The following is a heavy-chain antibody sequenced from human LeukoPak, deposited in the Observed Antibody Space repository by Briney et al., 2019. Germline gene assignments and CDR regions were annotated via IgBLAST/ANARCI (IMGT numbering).Heavy chain of an antibody. CDR2: INHSGST. CDR1: GGSFSGYY. D-gene: IGHD2-15*01. J-gene: IGHJ5*02. V-gene: IGHV4-34*01. Sequence: KPSETLSLTCAVYGGSFSGYYWSWIRQPPGKGLEWIGEINHSGSTNYNPSLKSRVTISVDTSKNQFSLKLSSVTAADTAVYYCAAHHIVVVVAAPTTGETNNWFDPWGQGTLVTVSS. CDR3: AAHHIVVVVAAPTTGETNNWFDP.